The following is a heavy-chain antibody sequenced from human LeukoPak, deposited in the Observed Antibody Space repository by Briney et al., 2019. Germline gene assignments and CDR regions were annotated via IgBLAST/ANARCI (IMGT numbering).Heavy chain of an antibody. D-gene: IGHD5-18*01. CDR1: GASFSGYY. CDR2: INHSGST. Sequence: SETLSLTCAVYGASFSGYYWTWIRQPPGKGLEWIGEINHSGSTNYNPSLRSRVTISVDTSKNQFSLKVSSVTAADTAVYYCARGGYSLYDYWGQGTLVTVSS. J-gene: IGHJ4*02. CDR3: ARGGYSLYDY. V-gene: IGHV4-34*01.